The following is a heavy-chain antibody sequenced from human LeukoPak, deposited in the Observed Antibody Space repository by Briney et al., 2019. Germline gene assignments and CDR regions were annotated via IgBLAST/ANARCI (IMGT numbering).Heavy chain of an antibody. CDR2: IYYSGNT. CDR3: ARQTGSGLFILP. CDR1: GGSFSGYY. V-gene: IGHV4-34*01. Sequence: SETLSLTCEVYGGSFSGYYWSWIRQPPGKGLEWIGSIYYSGNTYYNASLKSQVSISIDTSKNQFSLRLTSVTAADTAVYYCARQTGSGLFILPGGQGTLVTVSS. J-gene: IGHJ4*02. D-gene: IGHD3/OR15-3a*01.